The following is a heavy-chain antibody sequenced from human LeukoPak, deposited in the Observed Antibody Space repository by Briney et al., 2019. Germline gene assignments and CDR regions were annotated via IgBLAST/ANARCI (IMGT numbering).Heavy chain of an antibody. J-gene: IGHJ4*02. D-gene: IGHD6-13*01. CDR1: GFTFSNLW. CDR3: ATSTAPAGTD. CDR2: IKQDGSEK. Sequence: PGGSLRLSCAASGFTFSNLWMSWVRQAPGKGLKWVANIKQDGSEKYYVDSVKGRFTISRDNAQNSLYLQMNSLRAEDTAIYYCATSTAPAGTDWGQGTFVTVSS. V-gene: IGHV3-7*03.